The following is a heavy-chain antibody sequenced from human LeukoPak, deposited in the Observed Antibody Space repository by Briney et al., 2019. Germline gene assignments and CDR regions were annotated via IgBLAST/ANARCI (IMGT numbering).Heavy chain of an antibody. CDR1: GGSFSGYY. CDR3: ARGRGYSSSWWFY. V-gene: IGHV4-34*01. J-gene: IGHJ4*02. Sequence: SETLSLTCAVYGGSFSGYYWSWIRQPPGKGLEWIWEINHSGSTNYNPSLKSRVTISVDTSKNQFSLKLSSVTAADTAVYYCARGRGYSSSWWFYWGQGTLVTVSS. D-gene: IGHD6-13*01. CDR2: INHSGST.